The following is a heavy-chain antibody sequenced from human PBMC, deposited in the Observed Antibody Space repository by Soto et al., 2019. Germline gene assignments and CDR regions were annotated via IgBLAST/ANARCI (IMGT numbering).Heavy chain of an antibody. CDR1: GYTFTSYG. Sequence: ASVKVSFKAYGYTFTSYGISWVRQAPGQGLEWMGWISGYNGNTHYAQKLQGRVTMTTDTSTSTAYMELRSLRSDETAVYYCARDLRWFDPWGQGTLVTVSS. J-gene: IGHJ5*02. CDR3: ARDLRWFDP. CDR2: ISGYNGNT. V-gene: IGHV1-18*01.